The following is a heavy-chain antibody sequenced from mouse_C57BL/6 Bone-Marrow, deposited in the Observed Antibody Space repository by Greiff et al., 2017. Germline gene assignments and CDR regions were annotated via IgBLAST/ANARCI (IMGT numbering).Heavy chain of an antibody. CDR1: GYTFTSYW. Sequence: EVQLQQSGTVLARPGASVKMSCKTSGYTFTSYWMHWVKQRPGQGLEWIGAIYPGNSDTSYNQKFKGKAKLTAVTSASTAYMELSSLTNEDSAVYYCTRESNYYGSSYGYYFDYWGQGTTLTVSS. CDR3: TRESNYYGSSYGYYFDY. V-gene: IGHV1-5*01. CDR2: IYPGNSDT. D-gene: IGHD1-1*01. J-gene: IGHJ2*01.